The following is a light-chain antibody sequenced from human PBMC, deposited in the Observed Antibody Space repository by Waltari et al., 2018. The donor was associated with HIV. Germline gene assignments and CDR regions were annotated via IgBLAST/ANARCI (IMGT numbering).Light chain of an antibody. CDR3: LQDYIFPYT. J-gene: IGKJ2*01. V-gene: IGKV1-6*01. Sequence: AIQMSQSPPSLSASVGDRVTITCRASQGIGNDLSWYQQRPGKATTLLIYAASILQTGVSSRFSGSGSVTDFSLTISSLQPEDSATYYCLQDYIFPYTFGPGTKLDIK. CDR2: AAS. CDR1: QGIGND.